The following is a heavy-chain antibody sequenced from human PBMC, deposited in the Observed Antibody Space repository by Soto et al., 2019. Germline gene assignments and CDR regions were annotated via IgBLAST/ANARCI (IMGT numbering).Heavy chain of an antibody. D-gene: IGHD3-16*01. V-gene: IGHV2-5*02. CDR3: AHAFGGTSWPNDAFDV. J-gene: IGHJ3*01. CDR2: IYWDDDP. CDR1: GFSFSADGVG. Sequence: QITLKESGPTLVKPTQTLTLTCIFSGFSFSADGVGVGWIRQRPGKALEWLALIYWDDDPRYRPSLKSRLTITKDSYKNQVVLTMTNMDPLDTATYYCAHAFGGTSWPNDAFDVWGQGTVVTVSS.